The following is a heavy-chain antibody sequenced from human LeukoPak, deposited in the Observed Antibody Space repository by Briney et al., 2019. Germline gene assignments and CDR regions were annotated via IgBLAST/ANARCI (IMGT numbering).Heavy chain of an antibody. Sequence: SETLSLTCTVSGGSISSSSYYWGWIRQPPGKGLEWIGCIYYSGSTYYNPSLKSRVTISVDTSKNQFSLKLSSVTAADTAVYYCARGGSHGLYNWFDPWGQGTLVTVSS. J-gene: IGHJ5*02. CDR1: GGSISSSSYY. V-gene: IGHV4-39*01. CDR2: IYYSGST. CDR3: ARGGSHGLYNWFDP. D-gene: IGHD1-26*01.